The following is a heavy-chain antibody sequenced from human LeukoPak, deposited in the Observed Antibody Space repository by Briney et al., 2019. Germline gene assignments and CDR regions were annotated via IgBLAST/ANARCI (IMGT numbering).Heavy chain of an antibody. CDR3: ARGGRYCSSPSCYAFDI. V-gene: IGHV4-30-2*01. D-gene: IGHD2-2*01. CDR1: DGSISSGGYY. Sequence: SQTLSLTCTVSDGSISSGGYYWSWIRQPPGKGLEWIGYIYHSGSTYYNPSLKSRVTISVDRSENQFSLTLSSVTAADTAVYYCARGGRYCSSPSCYAFDIWGEGTMVTVSS. CDR2: IYHSGST. J-gene: IGHJ3*02.